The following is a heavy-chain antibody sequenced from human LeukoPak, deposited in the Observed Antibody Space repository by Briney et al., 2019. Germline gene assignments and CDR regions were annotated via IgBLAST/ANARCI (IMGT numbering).Heavy chain of an antibody. V-gene: IGHV4-34*01. CDR1: GGSFSGYY. D-gene: IGHD2-15*01. CDR2: INHSGNT. J-gene: IGHJ4*02. CDR3: ARWGWVVGPCSSRDFDS. Sequence: SETLSLTCAVYGGSFSGYYWSWIRQPPGKGLEWIAEINHSGNTNYNPSLKSRVTISVDTSKNQFSLNLISLPAADTAVSYCARWGWVVGPCSSRDFDSWGQGNLSPSPQ.